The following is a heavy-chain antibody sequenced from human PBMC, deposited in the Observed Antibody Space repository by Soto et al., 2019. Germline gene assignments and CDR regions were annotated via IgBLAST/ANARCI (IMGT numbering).Heavy chain of an antibody. CDR1: GDSVSSNSAA. J-gene: IGHJ4*02. CDR3: ARLFYCTNGVCYRPFDY. V-gene: IGHV6-1*01. Sequence: QVQLQQSGPGLVKPSQTLSLTCAISGDSVSSNSAAWNWIRQSPSRGLEWLGRTYYRSKWYNDYAVSVKSRITIHPDTSKNQFTLQLHSVTPEDTAVYYCARLFYCTNGVCYRPFDYWDQGTLVTVSS. CDR2: TYYRSKWYN. D-gene: IGHD2-8*01.